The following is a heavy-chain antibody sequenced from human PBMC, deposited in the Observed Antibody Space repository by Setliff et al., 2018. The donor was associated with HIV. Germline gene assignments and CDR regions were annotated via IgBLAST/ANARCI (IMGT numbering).Heavy chain of an antibody. D-gene: IGHD3-3*01. CDR3: ANDFWGGPTGG. V-gene: IGHV3-33*06. CDR1: GFSFSGYA. J-gene: IGHJ4*02. Sequence: LRLSCAASGFSFSGYAMHWVRQAPGKGLEWVTVIWSDGSNKNYAASVKGRFTISRDNSKNTLYLQMNSLRVEDTAIYYCANDFWGGPTGGWGQGTLVTVSS. CDR2: IWSDGSNK.